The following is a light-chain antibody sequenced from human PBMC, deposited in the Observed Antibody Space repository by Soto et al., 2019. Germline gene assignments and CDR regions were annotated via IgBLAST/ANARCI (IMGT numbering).Light chain of an antibody. CDR2: EGT. V-gene: IGLV2-14*01. J-gene: IGLJ2*01. CDR3: SSSTNPNTLVI. CDR1: SSDIGRYKF. Sequence: QSVLTQPASVSGSPGQSVTISCTGTSSDIGRYKFVSWFQQHPGKAPKLLIFEGTNRPSGVSNRFSGSKSGNTASLTISGVPAEDEEIYFCSSSTNPNTLVIFGEGTKL.